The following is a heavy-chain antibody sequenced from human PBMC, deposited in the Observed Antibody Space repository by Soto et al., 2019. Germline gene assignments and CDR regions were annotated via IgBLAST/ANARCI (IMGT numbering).Heavy chain of an antibody. CDR1: GFTFSSYW. CDR2: IKQDGSEK. V-gene: IGHV3-7*03. D-gene: IGHD3-3*01. Sequence: PGGSLRLSCAASGFTFSSYWMSWVRQAPGKGLEWVANIKQDGSEKYYVDSVKGRFTISRDNAKNSLYLQMNSLRAEDTAVYYCARDTEMWSGYYKHSGMDVWGQGTTVTVSS. J-gene: IGHJ6*02. CDR3: ARDTEMWSGYYKHSGMDV.